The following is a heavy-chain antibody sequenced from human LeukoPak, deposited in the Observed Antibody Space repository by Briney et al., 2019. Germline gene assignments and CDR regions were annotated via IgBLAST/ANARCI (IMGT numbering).Heavy chain of an antibody. CDR3: ARGPRPYDSSGYYYY. Sequence: PSETLSLTCTVSGDSIGNYYWTWIRQPPGKGLEWIGYIYYSGSTNQNPSLKSRLTISVDTSKSHFSLKLSSVTAADTAVYYCARGPRPYDSSGYYYYWGQGTLVTVSS. V-gene: IGHV4-59*01. D-gene: IGHD3-22*01. CDR2: IYYSGST. CDR1: GDSIGNYY. J-gene: IGHJ4*02.